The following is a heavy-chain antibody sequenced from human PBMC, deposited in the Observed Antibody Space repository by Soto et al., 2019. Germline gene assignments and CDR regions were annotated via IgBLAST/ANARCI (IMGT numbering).Heavy chain of an antibody. CDR3: AREGAGSYGAFDI. D-gene: IGHD1-26*01. Sequence: SATLSLTCTVFGGSISSYYWSWVRRPPGKGLEWIGYVYNSGSTTYSPPFKSRVTISADTSKNQFSLKLTSVTAADTAVYYCAREGAGSYGAFDIWGQGTMVT. CDR1: GGSISSYY. V-gene: IGHV4-59*01. CDR2: VYNSGST. J-gene: IGHJ3*02.